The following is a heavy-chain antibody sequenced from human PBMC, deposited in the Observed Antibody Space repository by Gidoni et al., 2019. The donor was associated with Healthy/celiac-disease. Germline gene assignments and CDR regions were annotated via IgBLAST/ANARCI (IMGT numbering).Heavy chain of an antibody. J-gene: IGHJ4*02. CDR2: INPSGGST. D-gene: IGHD3-22*01. V-gene: IGHV1-46*01. CDR3: ATRVYYYDSSAESDY. CDR1: GYTFTSYY. Sequence: QVQLVQSGAEVKKPGASVKVSCKASGYTFTSYYMHWVRQAPGQGLEWMGIINPSGGSTSYAQKFQGRVTMTRDTSTSTVYMELSSLRSEDTAVYYCATRVYYYDSSAESDYWGQGTLVTVSS.